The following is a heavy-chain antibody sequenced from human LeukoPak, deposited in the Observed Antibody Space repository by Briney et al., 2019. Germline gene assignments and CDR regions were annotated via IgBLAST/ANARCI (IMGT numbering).Heavy chain of an antibody. CDR1: GGSFSGYY. CDR2: INHSGST. CDR3: ARAPAYVTAMGRYYFDY. V-gene: IGHV4-34*01. D-gene: IGHD5-18*01. J-gene: IGHJ4*02. Sequence: KPSETLSLTCAVYGGSFSGYYWSWIRQPPGKGLEWIGEINHSGSTNYNPSLKSRVTISVDMSKNQFSLKLSSVTAADTAVYYCARAPAYVTAMGRYYFDYWGQGTLVTVSS.